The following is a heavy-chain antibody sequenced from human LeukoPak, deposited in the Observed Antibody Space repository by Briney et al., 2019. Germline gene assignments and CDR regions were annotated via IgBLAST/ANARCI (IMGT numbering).Heavy chain of an antibody. CDR2: ISAYNGNT. D-gene: IGHD3-10*01. V-gene: IGHV1-18*04. J-gene: IGHJ3*02. Sequence: ASVKVSCKASGYTFTSYGISWVRQAPGQGLEWMGWISAYNGNTNYAQKLQGRVTMTTDTSTSTAYMELRSLRSDDTAVYYRARSGDSGSSPDDAFDIWGQGTMVTVSS. CDR3: ARSGDSGSSPDDAFDI. CDR1: GYTFTSYG.